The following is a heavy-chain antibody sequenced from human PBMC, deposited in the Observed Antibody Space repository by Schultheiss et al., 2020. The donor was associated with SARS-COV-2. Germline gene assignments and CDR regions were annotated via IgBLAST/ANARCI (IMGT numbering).Heavy chain of an antibody. Sequence: GSLRLSCAASGFTFDDYAMHWVRQAPGKGLEWIGYIYYSGSTNYNPSLKSRVTISVDTSKNQFSLKLSSVTAADTAVYYCARCQYTAMVHDWGQGTLVTVSS. CDR2: IYYSGST. J-gene: IGHJ4*02. CDR3: ARCQYTAMVHD. D-gene: IGHD5-18*01. CDR1: GFTFDDYA. V-gene: IGHV4-59*01.